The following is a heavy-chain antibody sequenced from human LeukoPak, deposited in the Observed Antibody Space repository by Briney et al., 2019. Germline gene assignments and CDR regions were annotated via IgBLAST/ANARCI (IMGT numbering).Heavy chain of an antibody. CDR3: ARGLYFFGSGNYNYYYMDV. V-gene: IGHV3-20*04. CDR1: EFTFEDYG. CDR2: INWKGDTT. J-gene: IGHJ6*03. D-gene: IGHD3-10*01. Sequence: PGGSLRLSCTASEFTFEDYGMSWVRQAPGKGLEWVSGINWKGDTTGYADSVEGRFTISRDNAKYSLYQQMNSLRVEDTAFYYCARGLYFFGSGNYNYYYMDVWGKGTTVTVSS.